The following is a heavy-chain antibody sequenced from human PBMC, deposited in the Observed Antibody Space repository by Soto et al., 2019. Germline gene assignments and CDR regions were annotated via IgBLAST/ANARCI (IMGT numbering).Heavy chain of an antibody. CDR1: GGTFNSYA. J-gene: IGHJ6*02. D-gene: IGHD2-2*01. Sequence: QVQLVQSGAEVKKPGSSVKVSCKASGGTFNSYAISWVRQAPGQGLEWMGGIIPFFGTANYAQNFQGRVTITADESTSTAYMDLSSLRSEDTAVYYCARVEGSFCSSSSCYGAMDVWGQGTTVTVSS. CDR3: ARVEGSFCSSSSCYGAMDV. CDR2: IIPFFGTA. V-gene: IGHV1-69*01.